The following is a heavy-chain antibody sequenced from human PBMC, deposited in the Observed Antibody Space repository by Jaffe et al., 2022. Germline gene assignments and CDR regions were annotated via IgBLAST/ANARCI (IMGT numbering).Heavy chain of an antibody. CDR1: GFTFSSYS. D-gene: IGHD6-6*01. CDR2: ISSSSSYI. V-gene: IGHV3-21*01. Sequence: EVQLVESGGGLVKPGGSLRLSCAASGFTFSSYSMNWVRQAPGKGLEWVSSISSSSSYIYYADSVKGRFTISRDNAKNSLYLQMNSLRAEDTAVYYCARDGVPTEYSSSSEVDYWGQGTLVTVSS. J-gene: IGHJ4*02. CDR3: ARDGVPTEYSSSSEVDY.